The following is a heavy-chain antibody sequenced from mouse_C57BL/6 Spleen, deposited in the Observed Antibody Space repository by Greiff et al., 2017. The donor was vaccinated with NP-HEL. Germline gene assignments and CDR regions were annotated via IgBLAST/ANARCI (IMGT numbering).Heavy chain of an antibody. CDR1: GYTFTDYY. CDR3: ARGQLYWYFDV. CDR2: INPNNGGT. Sequence: EVQLQQSGPELVKPGASVKISCKASGYTFTDYYMNWVKQSHGKSLEWIGDINPNNGGTSYNQKFKGKATLTVDKSSSTAYMELRSLTSEDSAVYYCARGQLYWYFDVWGTGTTVTVSS. V-gene: IGHV1-26*01. D-gene: IGHD4-1*02. J-gene: IGHJ1*03.